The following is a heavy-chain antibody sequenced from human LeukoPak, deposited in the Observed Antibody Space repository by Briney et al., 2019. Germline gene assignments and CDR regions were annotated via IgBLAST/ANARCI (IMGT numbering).Heavy chain of an antibody. D-gene: IGHD3-10*01. CDR3: ARLQYGSGSYGAFDI. J-gene: IGHJ3*02. CDR1: GYTFTSYG. Sequence: ASVKVSCKASGYTFTSYGISWVRQAPGQGLEWMGWISAYNGNTNYAQKLQGRVTMTTDTSTSTAYMELRSLRSDDTAVYYCARLQYGSGSYGAFDIWGQGTMVTVSS. V-gene: IGHV1-18*01. CDR2: ISAYNGNT.